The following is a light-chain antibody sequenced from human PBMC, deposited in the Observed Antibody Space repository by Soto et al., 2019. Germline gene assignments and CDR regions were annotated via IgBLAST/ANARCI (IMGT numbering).Light chain of an antibody. Sequence: NFMLTQPHSVSESPGKTVTISCTRSSGNIASNYVQWYQQRPGSAPPTVIYEDNQRPSGVPDRFSGSIDSSSNSAALTSSGLRTEDEADYYCQSYDASNQVFGGGTKLTVL. J-gene: IGLJ2*01. CDR1: SGNIASNY. V-gene: IGLV6-57*03. CDR2: EDN. CDR3: QSYDASNQV.